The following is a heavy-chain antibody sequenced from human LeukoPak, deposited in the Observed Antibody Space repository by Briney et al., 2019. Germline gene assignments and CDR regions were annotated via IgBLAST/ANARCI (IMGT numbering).Heavy chain of an antibody. Sequence: SETLSLTCTVSGGSISSGGYYWSWIRQHPGKDLEWIGYIYYSETTYYSPTLKGRVTISVDTSNNQFSLKLSSVAAADTAVYYCARYGGDSRGNWFDPWGQGTLVTVSS. CDR2: IYYSETT. D-gene: IGHD4-23*01. CDR1: GGSISSGGYY. CDR3: ARYGGDSRGNWFDP. J-gene: IGHJ5*02. V-gene: IGHV4-31*03.